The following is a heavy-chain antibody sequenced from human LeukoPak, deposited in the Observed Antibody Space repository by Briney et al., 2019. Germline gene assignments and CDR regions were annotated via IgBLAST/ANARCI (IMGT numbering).Heavy chain of an antibody. D-gene: IGHD6-13*01. CDR2: ISSFNGNT. CDR3: SRSSWPYYFDY. J-gene: IGHJ4*02. CDR1: GYSFTSNG. V-gene: IGHV1-18*01. Sequence: ASVTVSCKASGYSFTSNGISWVRQAPGQGLEWMGWISSFNGNTKYAQKVQGRVTMTTDTSTSTAYMELRSLRSDDTAVYYCSRSSWPYYFDYWGQGTLVTVSS.